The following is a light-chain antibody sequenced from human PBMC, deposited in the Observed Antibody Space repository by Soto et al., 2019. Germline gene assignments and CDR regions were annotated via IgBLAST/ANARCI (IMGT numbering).Light chain of an antibody. CDR3: QQYNNWPPVT. CDR1: QSVSSN. V-gene: IGKV3-15*01. J-gene: IGKJ4*01. CDR2: GAS. Sequence: EIVMTQSPATLSVSPGERATLSCRASQSVSSNLAWYQQKPGQAPRLLIYGASTRATGIPARFSGSGSGTEFTLTLSSLQSEDFAVYNCQQYNNWPPVTFGGGTKVEIK.